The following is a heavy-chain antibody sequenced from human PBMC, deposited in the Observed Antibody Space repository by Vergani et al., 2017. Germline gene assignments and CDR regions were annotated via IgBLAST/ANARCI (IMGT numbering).Heavy chain of an antibody. D-gene: IGHD3-10*01. Sequence: QLQLQESGPGLVKPSETLSLTCTVSGGSISSSSYYWGWIRQPPGKGLEWIVSIYYSGSTYYNPSLKSRVTISVDTSKNQFSLKLSSVTAADTAVYYCARLRGTMVRGVKDAFDIWGQGTMVTVSS. J-gene: IGHJ3*02. CDR2: IYYSGST. CDR3: ARLRGTMVRGVKDAFDI. V-gene: IGHV4-39*01. CDR1: GGSISSSSYY.